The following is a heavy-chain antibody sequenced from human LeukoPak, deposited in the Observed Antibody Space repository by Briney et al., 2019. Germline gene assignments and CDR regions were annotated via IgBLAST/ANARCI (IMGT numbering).Heavy chain of an antibody. CDR1: GFTFSNYA. CDR3: AKERGVGATAGSLATFDN. V-gene: IGHV3-23*01. D-gene: IGHD1-26*01. CDR2: ISASGITT. J-gene: IGHJ4*02. Sequence: PGGSLRLSCTASGFTFSNYAMTWVRQAPGKGLEWVSSISASGITTYYADSVRSHFTIFRDNSENTLFLQMNSLRVEDTAVYYCAKERGVGATAGSLATFDNWGQGTLVTVSS.